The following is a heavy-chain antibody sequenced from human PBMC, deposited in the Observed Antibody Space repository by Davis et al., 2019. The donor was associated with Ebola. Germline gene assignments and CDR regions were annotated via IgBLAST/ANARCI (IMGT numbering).Heavy chain of an antibody. J-gene: IGHJ4*02. Sequence: PSETLSLTCAVSGGSISSGGYSWSWIRQPPGKGLEWIGYIYYSGSTYYNPSLKSRVTISVDTSKNQFSLKLSSVTAADTAVYYCARLLPDYFDSSGYYFDYWGQGTLVTVSS. CDR1: GGSISSGGYS. V-gene: IGHV4-30-4*07. D-gene: IGHD3-22*01. CDR2: IYYSGST. CDR3: ARLLPDYFDSSGYYFDY.